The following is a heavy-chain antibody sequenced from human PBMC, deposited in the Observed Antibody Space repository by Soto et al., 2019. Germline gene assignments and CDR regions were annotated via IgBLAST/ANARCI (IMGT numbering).Heavy chain of an antibody. CDR3: ARVGLWFGELLSDWFDP. D-gene: IGHD3-10*01. J-gene: IGHJ5*02. CDR1: GGSFSGYY. CDR2: INHSGST. Sequence: QVQLQQWGAGLLKPSETLSLTCAVYGGSFSGYYWSWIRQPPGKGLEWIGEINHSGSTNYNPSLKSRVTISVDTSKNQFSLKLSSVTAADTAVYYCARVGLWFGELLSDWFDPWGQGTLVTVSS. V-gene: IGHV4-34*01.